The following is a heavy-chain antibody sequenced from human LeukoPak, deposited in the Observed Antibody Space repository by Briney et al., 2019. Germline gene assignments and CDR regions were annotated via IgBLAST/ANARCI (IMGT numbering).Heavy chain of an antibody. CDR2: MYYSGST. D-gene: IGHD3-22*01. CDR1: GGSISSGDYY. CDR3: ARPYYYDSRIDP. Sequence: NPSETLSLTCTLSGGSISSGDYYWSWIRQPPGKGLEWIAYMYYSGSTYYNPSLKSRVTMSADTSKNQLSLKLSSVTAADTAVYYCARPYYYDSRIDPWGQGILVTVSS. V-gene: IGHV4-30-4*01. J-gene: IGHJ5*02.